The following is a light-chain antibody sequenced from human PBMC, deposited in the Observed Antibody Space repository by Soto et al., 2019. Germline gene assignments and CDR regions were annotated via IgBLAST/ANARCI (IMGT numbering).Light chain of an antibody. CDR1: QSVRSSY. CDR2: DAS. Sequence: EIVLTQSPATLSLSPGERATLSCGASQSVRSSYVAWFQQKPGLAPRLLIYDASSRATGIPDRFRGSGSGTDFTLTISGLEPEDFPVYYCQQYGSSPFTFGPATKVDIK. V-gene: IGKV3D-20*01. CDR3: QQYGSSPFT. J-gene: IGKJ3*01.